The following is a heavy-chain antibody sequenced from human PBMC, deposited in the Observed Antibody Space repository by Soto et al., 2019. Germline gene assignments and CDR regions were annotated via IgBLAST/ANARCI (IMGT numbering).Heavy chain of an antibody. V-gene: IGHV4-59*11. Sequence: QVQLQESGPGLVKPSETLSLTCTVSGGSINNHYWSWIRQPPGKGLEGIGYIYYPGSSNYDPSLKSRVTMSVDTYKNQFSLKLTSVTAADTSIYYCARANWYCEYWGQGILVTGSS. CDR2: IYYPGSS. CDR3: ARANWYCEY. J-gene: IGHJ4*02. CDR1: GGSINNHY. D-gene: IGHD7-27*01.